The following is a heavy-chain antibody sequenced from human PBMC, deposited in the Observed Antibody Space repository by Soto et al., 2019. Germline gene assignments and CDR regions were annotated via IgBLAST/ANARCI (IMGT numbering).Heavy chain of an antibody. CDR1: GQSFSGHS. Sequence: QVQLQQWGAGLVKPSETLSLSCAVYGQSFSGHSWAWIRQPPGKGLEWIGEINESGSTYYNPSLKSRVTISTDTYKNQFSLKLSSVSAADTAAYFCARGSGIVALPGELEDVKYDSCCQGTLVNVS. D-gene: IGHD1-1*01. CDR3: ARGSGIVALPGELEDVKYDS. CDR2: INESGST. J-gene: IGHJ4*02. V-gene: IGHV4-34*01.